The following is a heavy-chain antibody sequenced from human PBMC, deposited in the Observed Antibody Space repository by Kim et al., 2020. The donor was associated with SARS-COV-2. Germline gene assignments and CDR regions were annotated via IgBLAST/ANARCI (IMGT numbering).Heavy chain of an antibody. Sequence: ASVKVSCKASGYTFTSYYMHWVRQAPGQGLEWMGIINPSGGSTSNAQKFQGRVTMTRDTSTSTVYMELSSLRSEDTAVYYCARDLTTTVTGNYYYYYGMDIGGQGTTVTVSS. J-gene: IGHJ6*02. CDR2: INPSGGST. CDR3: ARDLTTTVTGNYYYYYGMDI. V-gene: IGHV1-46*01. D-gene: IGHD4-4*01. CDR1: GYTFTSYY.